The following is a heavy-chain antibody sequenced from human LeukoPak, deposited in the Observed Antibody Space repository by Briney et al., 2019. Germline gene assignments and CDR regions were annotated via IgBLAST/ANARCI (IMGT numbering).Heavy chain of an antibody. CDR2: IYTSGST. V-gene: IGHV4-61*02. J-gene: IGHJ4*02. Sequence: SQTLSLTCTVSGNSISSGDYYWSWIRQPAGKGLEWIGRIYTSGSTTYNPSLKSRVTISGDTSENQFSLRLSSVTAADTAVYYCARALNYYDSSGYYDWGQGTLVTVSS. CDR3: ARALNYYDSSGYYD. CDR1: GNSISSGDYY. D-gene: IGHD3-22*01.